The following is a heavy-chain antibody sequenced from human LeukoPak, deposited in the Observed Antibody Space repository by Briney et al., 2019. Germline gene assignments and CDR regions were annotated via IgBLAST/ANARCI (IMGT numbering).Heavy chain of an antibody. J-gene: IGHJ4*02. CDR3: ARRAGAYSHPYDY. CDR2: IYSDNT. CDR1: GFTVSSNS. D-gene: IGHD4/OR15-4a*01. Sequence: GGSLRLSCTVSGFTVSSNSMSWVRQAPGKGLEWVSFIYSDNTHYSDSVKGRFTISGDNSKNTLYLQMNSLRAEDTAVYYCARRAGAYSHPYDYWGQGALVTVSS. V-gene: IGHV3-53*01.